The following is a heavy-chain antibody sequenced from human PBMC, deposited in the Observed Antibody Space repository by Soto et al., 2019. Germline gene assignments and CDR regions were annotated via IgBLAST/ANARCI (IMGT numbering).Heavy chain of an antibody. CDR1: GFTFSSYA. Sequence: GGSLRLSCSASGFTFSSYAMNWVRQAPGKGLQYVSAISSNGGTTYYADSVKCRFTISRDNSKNTVYLQMSSLRDEDTAVYYCVSVKGSFHYWGQGTLVTVSS. CDR3: VSVKGSFHY. J-gene: IGHJ4*02. CDR2: ISSNGGTT. V-gene: IGHV3-64D*08.